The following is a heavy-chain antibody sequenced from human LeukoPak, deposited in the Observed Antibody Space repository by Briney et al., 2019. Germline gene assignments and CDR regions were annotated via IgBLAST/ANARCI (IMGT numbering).Heavy chain of an antibody. V-gene: IGHV4-4*07. CDR2: IYTSGST. CDR1: GGSISSYY. CDR3: ARETAQEGTNYYYYGMDV. Sequence: PSETLSLTCTVSGGSISSYYWSWIRQPPGKGLEWIGRIYTSGSTNYNPSLKSRVTMSVDTSKNQFSLKLSSVTAADTAVYYCARETAQEGTNYYYYGMDVWGQGTTITVSS. D-gene: IGHD3-10*01. J-gene: IGHJ6*02.